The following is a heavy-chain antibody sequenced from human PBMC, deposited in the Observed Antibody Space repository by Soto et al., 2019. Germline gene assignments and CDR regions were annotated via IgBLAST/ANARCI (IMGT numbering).Heavy chain of an antibody. CDR2: IYYSGST. Sequence: QVQLQESGPGLVKPSQTLSLICTVSGGSISSGGYYWSWIRQHPGKGLEWIGYIYYSGSTYYNPSPKSRVTISVDTSKNQFSLKLSSVTAADTAVYYCARGGYCSGGSCYSQSFFDIWGQGTMVTVSS. CDR1: GGSISSGGYY. CDR3: ARGGYCSGGSCYSQSFFDI. J-gene: IGHJ3*02. D-gene: IGHD2-15*01. V-gene: IGHV4-31*03.